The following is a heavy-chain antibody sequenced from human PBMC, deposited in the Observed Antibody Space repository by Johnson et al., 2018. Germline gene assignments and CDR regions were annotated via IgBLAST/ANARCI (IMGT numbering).Heavy chain of an antibody. CDR1: KFTFSSYW. D-gene: IGHD3-3*01. J-gene: IGHJ4*02. CDR3: ARGDFWSVILWYFYY. V-gene: IGHV3-74*01. Sequence: VQLQESGGGLVQTGGSLRLSCAASKFTFSSYWMHWVRQAPGKGLVWVARINTDGSSTSYADSVKGRFTISSDNAKNTLDLKMNSLRAEDTAVYYCARGDFWSVILWYFYYWGQGTLVTLSS. CDR2: INTDGSST.